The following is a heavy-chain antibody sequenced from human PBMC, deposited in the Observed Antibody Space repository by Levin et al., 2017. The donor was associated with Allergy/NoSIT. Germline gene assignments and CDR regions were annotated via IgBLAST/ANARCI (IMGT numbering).Heavy chain of an antibody. CDR3: AKDIRSRPYSSSWYVRWQPRSGPRVDWFDP. V-gene: IGHV3-23*01. J-gene: IGHJ5*02. CDR1: GFTFSSYA. Sequence: GESLKISCAASGFTFSSYAMSWVRQAPGKGLEWVSAISGSGGSTYYADSVKGRFTISRDNSKNTLYLQMNSLRAEDTAVYYCAKDIRSRPYSSSWYVRWQPRSGPRVDWFDPWGQGTLVTVSS. CDR2: ISGSGGST. D-gene: IGHD6-13*01.